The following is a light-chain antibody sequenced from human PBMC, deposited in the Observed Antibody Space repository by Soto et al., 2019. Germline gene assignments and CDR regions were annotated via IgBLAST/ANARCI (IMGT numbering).Light chain of an antibody. V-gene: IGKV3-20*01. Sequence: EIVLTQSPGTLSLSPGERATLSCRASQSVSSTYLAWYQQKPGQAPRLLIYGASSRATGIPDRFSSSGSGTDFTLTISRLEPEDFAVYYCQHYGSLVLTFGGGTKVEIK. J-gene: IGKJ4*01. CDR3: QHYGSLVLT. CDR1: QSVSSTY. CDR2: GAS.